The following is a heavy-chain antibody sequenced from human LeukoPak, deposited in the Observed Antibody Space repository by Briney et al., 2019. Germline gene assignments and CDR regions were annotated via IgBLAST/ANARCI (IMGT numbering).Heavy chain of an antibody. CDR1: GGSFSGYY. D-gene: IGHD2-2*01. CDR3: ARGRSRYCSSTSCLRGMDV. Sequence: SETLPLTCAVYGGSFSGYYWSWIRQPPGKGLEWIGEINHSGSTNYNPSLKSRVTISVDTSKNQFSLKLSSVTAADTAVYYCARGRSRYCSSTSCLRGMDVWGQGTTVTVSS. V-gene: IGHV4-34*01. CDR2: INHSGST. J-gene: IGHJ6*02.